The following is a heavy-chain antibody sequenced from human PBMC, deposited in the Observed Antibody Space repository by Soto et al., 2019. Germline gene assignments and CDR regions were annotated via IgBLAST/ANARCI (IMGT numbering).Heavy chain of an antibody. Sequence: EEQLLESGGGLVQPGGSLRLSCAASGFTFSSYAMSWVRQAPGKGLEWVSTISGSGGSTYYADSVKGRFTISRDNSKSTLDLQLNSLRAEDTAVYYCAKDRDGYHGRDYWGQGTLVTVSS. D-gene: IGHD5-12*01. CDR1: GFTFSSYA. CDR2: ISGSGGST. CDR3: AKDRDGYHGRDY. V-gene: IGHV3-23*01. J-gene: IGHJ4*02.